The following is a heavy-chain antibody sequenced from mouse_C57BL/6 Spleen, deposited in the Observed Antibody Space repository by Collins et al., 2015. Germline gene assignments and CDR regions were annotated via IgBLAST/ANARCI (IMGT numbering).Heavy chain of an antibody. CDR3: TRHESPIYYDYEGYFDV. D-gene: IGHD2-4*01. CDR2: FYPGSGSI. J-gene: IGHJ1*03. Sequence: QVQLQQPGAELVKPGASVKLSCKASGYTFTEYTIHWVKQRSGQGLEWIGWFYPGSGSIKYNEKFKDKASLTADKSSSTVYMELSRLTSEDSAVFFCTRHESPIYYDYEGYFDVWGTGTTVTVSS. V-gene: IGHV1-62-2*01. CDR1: GYTFTEYT.